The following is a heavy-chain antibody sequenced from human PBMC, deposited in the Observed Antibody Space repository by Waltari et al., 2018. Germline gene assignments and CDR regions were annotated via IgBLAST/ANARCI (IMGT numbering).Heavy chain of an antibody. V-gene: IGHV1-69*01. Sequence: QVQLVQSGAEVKKPGSSVKVSCKASGGTFSSYAISWVRQAPGQGLEWMGGIIPIFGTANYAQKFQGRGTITADESTSTAYMELSSLRSEDTAVYYCARGNYYDSSGYYYGYYYYGMDVWGQGTTVTVSS. CDR3: ARGNYYDSSGYYYGYYYYGMDV. D-gene: IGHD3-22*01. CDR1: GGTFSSYA. J-gene: IGHJ6*02. CDR2: IIPIFGTA.